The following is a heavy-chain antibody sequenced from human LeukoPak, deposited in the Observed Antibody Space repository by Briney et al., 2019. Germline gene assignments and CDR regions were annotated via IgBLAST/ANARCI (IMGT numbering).Heavy chain of an antibody. V-gene: IGHV3-15*07. CDR2: IKHKPNGETT. Sequence: GGSLRLSCAASGFSLSDVWINWVRQAPGKGLEWVARIKHKPNGETTAYAAPVKGRFIISRDDSKNTAFLQMGSLKTEDTAVYYCTTGWGEGYKSGGPRTLVTVS. CDR1: GFSLSDVW. CDR3: TTGWGEGYKS. J-gene: IGHJ4*02. D-gene: IGHD5-24*01.